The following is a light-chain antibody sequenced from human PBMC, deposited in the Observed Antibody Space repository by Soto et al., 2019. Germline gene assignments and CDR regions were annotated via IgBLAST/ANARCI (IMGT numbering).Light chain of an antibody. V-gene: IGLV2-14*01. J-gene: IGLJ3*02. Sequence: QSVLTQPASVSGSPGQSITISCTGTSSDVGGYHYVSWYQQHPGKAPKLKIYEVSNRPSGVSDRFSGSKSGNTASLTISGLQAEDEADYYCSSFTSINTWVFGGGTKLTVL. CDR2: EVS. CDR3: SSFTSINTWV. CDR1: SSDVGGYHY.